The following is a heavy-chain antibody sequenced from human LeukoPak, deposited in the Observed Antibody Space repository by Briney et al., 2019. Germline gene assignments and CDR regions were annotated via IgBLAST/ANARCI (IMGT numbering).Heavy chain of an antibody. Sequence: PSETLSLTCTVSGGSISSGSYYWSWIRQPAGKGLEWIGRIYTSGSTNYNPSLKSRVTISVDTSKNQFSLKLSSVTAADTAVYYCARTNRYYYDSSGPKGDAFDIWGQGTMVTVSS. CDR2: IYTSGST. CDR1: GGSISSGSYY. J-gene: IGHJ3*02. V-gene: IGHV4-61*02. D-gene: IGHD3-22*01. CDR3: ARTNRYYYDSSGPKGDAFDI.